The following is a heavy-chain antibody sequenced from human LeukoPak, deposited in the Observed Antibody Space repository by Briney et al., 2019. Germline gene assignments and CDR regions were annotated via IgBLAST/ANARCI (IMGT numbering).Heavy chain of an antibody. CDR3: ARERGGFGGYLPYYYLDV. Sequence: GGSLRLSCAASGFSFSNFGMIWVRQGPGGGLECVSFISASSGSRYYGDCVKGLFIISRDNTKNSLDLQLNTVRAEDRDICYCARERGGFGGYLPYYYLDVWGKGTTVTVSS. CDR1: GFSFSNFG. J-gene: IGHJ6*03. CDR2: ISASSGSR. D-gene: IGHD5-12*01. V-gene: IGHV3-48*04.